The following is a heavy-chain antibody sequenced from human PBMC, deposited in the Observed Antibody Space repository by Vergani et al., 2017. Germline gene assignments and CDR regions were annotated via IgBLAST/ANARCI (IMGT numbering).Heavy chain of an antibody. CDR2: IIPIFGTA. J-gene: IGHJ3*02. CDR1: GGTFSSYA. Sequence: QVQLVQSGAEVKKPGSSVKVSCKASGGTFSSYAISWVRQAPGQGLEWMGGIIPIFGTANYAQKFQGRVTITADASTSTAYMELSSLRSEATAVYYCAREGDYYDSSEGAFDIWGQGTMVTVSS. V-gene: IGHV1-69*01. CDR3: AREGDYYDSSEGAFDI. D-gene: IGHD3-22*01.